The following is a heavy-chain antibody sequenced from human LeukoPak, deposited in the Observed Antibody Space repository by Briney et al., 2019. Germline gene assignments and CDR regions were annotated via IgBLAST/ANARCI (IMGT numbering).Heavy chain of an antibody. J-gene: IGHJ3*02. CDR1: GGTFSSYA. Sequence: SVKVSCKASGGTFSSYAISWVRQAPGQGLEWTGGIIPIFGTANYAQKFQGRVTITADESTSTAYMELSSLRSEDTAVYYCARDLNWNDDRHAFDIWGQGTMVTVSS. CDR3: ARDLNWNDDRHAFDI. CDR2: IIPIFGTA. V-gene: IGHV1-69*13. D-gene: IGHD1-20*01.